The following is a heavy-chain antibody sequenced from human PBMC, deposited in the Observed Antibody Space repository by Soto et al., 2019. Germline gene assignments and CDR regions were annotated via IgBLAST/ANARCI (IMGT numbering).Heavy chain of an antibody. J-gene: IGHJ5*02. Sequence: GGSLRLSCAASGVSFSSYAMSWVRQAPGKGLEWVSAISGSGGSTYYADSVKGRFTISRDNSKNTLYLQMNSLRAEDTAVYYCAKDDRGYDSSGYYTEYNWFDPWGQGTLVTVSS. CDR3: AKDDRGYDSSGYYTEYNWFDP. CDR2: ISGSGGST. V-gene: IGHV3-23*01. CDR1: GVSFSSYA. D-gene: IGHD3-22*01.